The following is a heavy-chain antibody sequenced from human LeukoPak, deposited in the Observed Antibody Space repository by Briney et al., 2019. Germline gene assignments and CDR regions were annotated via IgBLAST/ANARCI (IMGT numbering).Heavy chain of an antibody. CDR2: FTRRSSYT. V-gene: IGHV3-21*01. Sequence: GGSLRLSCAASGFTFSRHSMHWVRQARGKGLEWVSSFTRRSSYTYYAVSVKGRLTISRDNPKNSLYLQMHSQRVDDTAVYYCARDNWHAAPGGFDPWRQGTLVTVPS. CDR1: GFTFSRHS. J-gene: IGHJ5*02. CDR3: ARDNWHAAPGGFDP. D-gene: IGHD7-27*01.